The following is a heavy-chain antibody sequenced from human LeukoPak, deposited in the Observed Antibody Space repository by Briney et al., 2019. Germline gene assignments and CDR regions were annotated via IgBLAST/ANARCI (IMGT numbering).Heavy chain of an antibody. V-gene: IGHV4-34*01. J-gene: IGHJ4*02. CDR3: ARDQGQYYFDY. CDR1: GGSFSGYY. Sequence: SETLSLTCAVYGGSFSGYYWSWIRQPPGKGLEWIGEINHSGSTNYNPSLKSRVTISVDTSKNQFSLKLSSVTAADTAVYYCARDQGQYYFDYWGQGTLVTVSS. CDR2: INHSGST.